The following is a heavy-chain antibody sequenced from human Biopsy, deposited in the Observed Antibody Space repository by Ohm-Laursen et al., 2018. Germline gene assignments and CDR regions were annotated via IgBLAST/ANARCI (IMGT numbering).Heavy chain of an antibody. D-gene: IGHD6-19*01. CDR1: SGSISSYY. Sequence: GTLSLTCSVSSGSISSYYWSWIRQPPGKGLEWIGYIDYRGSTKYNPSLRSRVTMSIDTSRNQFSLKLSSVTAADTAVYYCATTTMDTSGWFGNYFNSWGQGTLVTVSA. CDR3: ATTTMDTSGWFGNYFNS. V-gene: IGHV4-59*08. J-gene: IGHJ4*02. CDR2: IDYRGST.